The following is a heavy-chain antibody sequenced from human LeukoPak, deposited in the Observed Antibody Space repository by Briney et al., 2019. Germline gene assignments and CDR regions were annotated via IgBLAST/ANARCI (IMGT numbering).Heavy chain of an antibody. Sequence: GGSLRLSCAASGFTFSSYSMNWVRQAPGKGLEWVSSISSSSSYIYYADSVKGRFTISRDNAKNSLYLQMNSLRAEDTAVYYCARDKVVMATIRDFYYGMDVWGQETTVTVSS. CDR1: GFTFSSYS. V-gene: IGHV3-21*01. D-gene: IGHD5-24*01. J-gene: IGHJ6*02. CDR2: ISSSSSYI. CDR3: ARDKVVMATIRDFYYGMDV.